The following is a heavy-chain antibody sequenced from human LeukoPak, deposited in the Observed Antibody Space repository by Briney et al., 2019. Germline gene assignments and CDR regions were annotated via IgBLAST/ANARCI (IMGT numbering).Heavy chain of an antibody. Sequence: GGSLRLSCAASGFTSSSYWMSWVRQAPGKGLEWVANIKQDGSEKYYVDSVKGRFTISRDNAKNSLYLQMNSLRAEDTAVYYCARDLHYYDSSGSYYMDVWGKGTTVTVSS. V-gene: IGHV3-7*01. D-gene: IGHD3-22*01. CDR1: GFTSSSYW. CDR2: IKQDGSEK. CDR3: ARDLHYYDSSGSYYMDV. J-gene: IGHJ6*03.